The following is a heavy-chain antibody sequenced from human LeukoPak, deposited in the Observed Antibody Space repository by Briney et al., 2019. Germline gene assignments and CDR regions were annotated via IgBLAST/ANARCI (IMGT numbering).Heavy chain of an antibody. Sequence: SETLSLTCTVSGGSVSSGSYYWSWIRQPPGKGLEWIGYIYYSGGTNYSPSFKSRVTISIDTSKNQFSLKLNSVTAADTAVYYCAREGSAWYEDYWGQGTLVTVSS. J-gene: IGHJ4*02. V-gene: IGHV4-61*01. D-gene: IGHD6-19*01. CDR1: GGSVSSGSYY. CDR3: AREGSAWYEDY. CDR2: IYYSGGT.